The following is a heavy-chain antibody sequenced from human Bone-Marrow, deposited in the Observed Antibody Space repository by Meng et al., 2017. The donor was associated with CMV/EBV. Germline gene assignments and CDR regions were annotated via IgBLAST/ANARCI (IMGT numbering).Heavy chain of an antibody. V-gene: IGHV1-8*03. D-gene: IGHD3-10*01. CDR1: GGTFSSYT. Sequence: SVKVSCKASGGTFSSYTISWVRQAPGQGLEWMGWMNPNSGNTGYAQKFQGRVTITRNTSISTDYMELSSLRSEDTAVYYCARGRVGEFDYWGQGTLVTVSS. CDR2: MNPNSGNT. CDR3: ARGRVGEFDY. J-gene: IGHJ4*02.